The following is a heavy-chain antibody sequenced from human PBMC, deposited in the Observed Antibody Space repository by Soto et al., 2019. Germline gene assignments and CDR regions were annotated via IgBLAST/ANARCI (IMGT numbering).Heavy chain of an antibody. CDR1: GFTFTSYW. CDR3: AKHEGYCSNTTCSNFEY. CDR2: IYPGDSDS. Sequence: LKISCKGSGFTFTSYWIAWVRQMPGKGLEWMGIIYPGDSDSSYSPSFQGQVTISADKSINTAYLHWSSLKASDTAIYYCAKHEGYCSNTTCSNFEYWGQGTLVTVSS. J-gene: IGHJ4*02. D-gene: IGHD2-2*01. V-gene: IGHV5-51*01.